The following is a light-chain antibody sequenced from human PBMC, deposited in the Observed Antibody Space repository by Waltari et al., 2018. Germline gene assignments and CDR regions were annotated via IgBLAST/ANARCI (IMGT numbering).Light chain of an antibody. CDR2: GAS. CDR3: QQYNDWPKT. Sequence: EIVMTQSPTTLSASPGERVTLSCRASQSISTNLAWYQQKFGPAPRPLIYGASTTATGIPARFSGSGSGTEFTLTISSLQSEDFAVYYCQQYNDWPKTFGQGTTVEI. V-gene: IGKV3-15*01. J-gene: IGKJ1*01. CDR1: QSISTN.